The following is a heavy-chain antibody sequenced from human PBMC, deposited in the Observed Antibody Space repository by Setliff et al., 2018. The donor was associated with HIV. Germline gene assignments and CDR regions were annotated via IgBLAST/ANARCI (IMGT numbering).Heavy chain of an antibody. Sequence: GSLRLSCAASGLIFSNYALTWVRQAPGKGLEWVSTVSPSGDATYYADSVKGRFTISRDNSKNTLYLQVNSLRAEDTAIYYCAKPCYDYVWRPDRDAFDLWGRGTMVTVSS. CDR1: GLIFSNYA. J-gene: IGHJ3*01. D-gene: IGHD3-16*01. CDR3: AKPCYDYVWRPDRDAFDL. CDR2: VSPSGDAT. V-gene: IGHV3-23*01.